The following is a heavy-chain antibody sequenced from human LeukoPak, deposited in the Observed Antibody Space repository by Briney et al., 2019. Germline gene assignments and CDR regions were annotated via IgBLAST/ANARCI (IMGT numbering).Heavy chain of an antibody. CDR3: ARGKTMLYCGGDCYRFDN. J-gene: IGHJ4*02. D-gene: IGHD2-21*02. V-gene: IGHV1-46*01. Sequence: ASVKVSCKASGFTFTFYYMHWVRQAPGQGLEWVGIINPSGHTTNYAQKFQGRVTMTRDTTTSTVYMELSSLRSDDTAVYYCARGKTMLYCGGDCYRFDNWGQGTLVTVSS. CDR1: GFTFTFYY. CDR2: INPSGHTT.